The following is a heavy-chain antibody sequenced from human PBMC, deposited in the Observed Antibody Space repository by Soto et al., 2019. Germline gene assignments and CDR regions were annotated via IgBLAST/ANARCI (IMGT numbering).Heavy chain of an antibody. CDR1: GFTFSSYA. Sequence: GGSLRLSCAASGFTFSSYAMHWVRQAPGKGLEYVSAISSNGGSTYYANSVKGRFTISRDNSKNTLYLQMGSLRAEDMAVYYCARVGVYSGYDYYFDYWGQGT. V-gene: IGHV3-64*01. D-gene: IGHD5-12*01. CDR2: ISSNGGST. J-gene: IGHJ4*02. CDR3: ARVGVYSGYDYYFDY.